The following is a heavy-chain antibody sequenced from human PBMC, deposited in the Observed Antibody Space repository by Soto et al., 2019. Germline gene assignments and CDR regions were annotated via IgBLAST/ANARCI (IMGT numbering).Heavy chain of an antibody. CDR1: GFTFSSYA. V-gene: IGHV3-23*01. CDR2: ISGSGGST. J-gene: IGHJ4*02. CDR3: AKLRFDCSSTSCYGSYFDY. D-gene: IGHD2-2*01. Sequence: GGSLRLSCAASGFTFSSYAMSWVRQAPGKGLEWVSAISGSGGSTYYADYVKGRFTISRDNSKNTLYLQMNSLRAEDTAVYYFAKLRFDCSSTSCYGSYFDYWGQGTLVTVSS.